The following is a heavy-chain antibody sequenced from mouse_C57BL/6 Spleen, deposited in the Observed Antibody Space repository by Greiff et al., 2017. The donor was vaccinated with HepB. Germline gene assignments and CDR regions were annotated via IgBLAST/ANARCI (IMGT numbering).Heavy chain of an antibody. CDR1: GFTFSSYA. CDR3: ATSPYYYGSSYGVY. V-gene: IGHV5-4*03. CDR2: ISDGGSYT. J-gene: IGHJ2*01. Sequence: EVKLEESGGGLVKPGGSLKLSCAASGFTFSSYAMSWVRQTPEKRLEWVATISDGGSYTYYPDNVKGRFTISRDNAKNNLYLQMSHLKSEDTAMYYCATSPYYYGSSYGVYWGQGTTLTVSS. D-gene: IGHD1-1*01.